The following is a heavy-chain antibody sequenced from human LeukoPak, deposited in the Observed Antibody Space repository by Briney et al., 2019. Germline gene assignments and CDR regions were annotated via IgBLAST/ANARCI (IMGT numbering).Heavy chain of an antibody. V-gene: IGHV3-74*01. J-gene: IGHJ4*02. D-gene: IGHD1-26*01. CDR2: IKSDGSST. CDR3: ARGWELDY. Sequence: GGSLRLSCAASGFTFSTFWMHWVRQAPGKGLVWVSRIKSDGSSTSYADSVKGRFTISRDNAKNTLYLQMNSLRAEDTAVYYCARGWELDYWGQGTLVTISS. CDR1: GFTFSTFW.